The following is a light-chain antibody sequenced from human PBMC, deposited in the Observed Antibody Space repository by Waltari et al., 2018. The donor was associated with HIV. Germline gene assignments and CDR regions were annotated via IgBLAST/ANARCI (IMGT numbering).Light chain of an antibody. CDR1: SSDVGTYNY. CDR2: EVT. J-gene: IGLJ2*01. Sequence: QSALTQPPSASGSPGHSVTISCTGTSSDVGTYNYVSWYQQHPDKAPKLIIYEVTKRPSGVPDRFSASKSGNTASLTGSGLQTDDEADYYCSSYAGSNTLIFGGGTNLIVL. V-gene: IGLV2-8*01. CDR3: SSYAGSNTLI.